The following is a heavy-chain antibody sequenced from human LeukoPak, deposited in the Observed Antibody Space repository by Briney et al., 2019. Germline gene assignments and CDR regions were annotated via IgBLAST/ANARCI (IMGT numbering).Heavy chain of an antibody. Sequence: GGSLRLSCAASGFTVSSNYMSWVRQAPGKGLEWVSVIYSGGSTYYADSMKGRFTISRDNSKNTLYLQMNSLRAEDTAVYYCARGTIDSSGHYYFQHWGQGTLVTVSS. J-gene: IGHJ1*01. CDR3: ARGTIDSSGHYYFQH. CDR1: GFTVSSNY. CDR2: IYSGGST. D-gene: IGHD3-22*01. V-gene: IGHV3-53*01.